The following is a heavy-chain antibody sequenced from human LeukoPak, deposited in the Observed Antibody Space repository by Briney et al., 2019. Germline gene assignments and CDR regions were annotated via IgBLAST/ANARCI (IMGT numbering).Heavy chain of an antibody. Sequence: SETLSLXCTVSGGSISSGSYYWSWIRQSPGKGLEWIGYIYYSGSTNYNPSLKSRVTMSVDTSKSQFSLELSSVTAADTAVYYCATYYYDGTGYYYRGFHIWGQGTMVSVSS. CDR3: ATYYYDGTGYYYRGFHI. D-gene: IGHD3-22*01. V-gene: IGHV4-61*01. CDR2: IYYSGST. CDR1: GGSISSGSYY. J-gene: IGHJ3*02.